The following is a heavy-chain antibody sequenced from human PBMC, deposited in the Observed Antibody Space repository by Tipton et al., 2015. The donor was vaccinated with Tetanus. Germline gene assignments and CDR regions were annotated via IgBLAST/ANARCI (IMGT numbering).Heavy chain of an antibody. CDR2: INHSGSS. CDR3: ARANNEYPKKGPFDF. CDR1: GGSMIGSGHY. D-gene: IGHD2/OR15-2a*01. Sequence: TLSLTCIVSGGSMIGSGHYGAWVRQSPGKGLEWIGEINHSGSSSYSPSLKSRVTISVDTSKNQFSLRLRSVAAADTAVYYCARANNEYPKKGPFDFWGQGILVIVSS. V-gene: IGHV4-39*07. J-gene: IGHJ4*02.